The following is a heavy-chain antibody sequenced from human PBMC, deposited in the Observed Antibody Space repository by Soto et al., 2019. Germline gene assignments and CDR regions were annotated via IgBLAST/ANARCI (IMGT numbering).Heavy chain of an antibody. J-gene: IGHJ4*02. D-gene: IGHD2-2*01. V-gene: IGHV3-30*18. CDR1: GFTFSNYA. CDR2: VSYDGDNE. CDR3: AKDGGPADCNSPGCSAEHFDD. Sequence: PGGSLRLSCGASGFTFSNYAMHWVRQAPGKGLEWVAIVSYDGDNEYYADSVRGRFFISRDNSRNTLYLQTTSLRHEDTAVYYCAKDGGPADCNSPGCSAEHFDDWGRGTQVTVSS.